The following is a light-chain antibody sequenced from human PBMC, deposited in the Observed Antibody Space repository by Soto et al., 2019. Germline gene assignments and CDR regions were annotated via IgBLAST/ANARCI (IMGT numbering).Light chain of an antibody. V-gene: IGKV3D-15*01. Sequence: EIVLTQSPATLSVSPGEGATLSCRASQSVSSDLAWYQHRPGQAPRLLISGSSTRATDIPDRFRGSGSGTVVTLTINSLQSEDFAVYYCQQRSNWPLTFGGGTKVEIK. CDR2: GSS. CDR3: QQRSNWPLT. J-gene: IGKJ4*01. CDR1: QSVSSD.